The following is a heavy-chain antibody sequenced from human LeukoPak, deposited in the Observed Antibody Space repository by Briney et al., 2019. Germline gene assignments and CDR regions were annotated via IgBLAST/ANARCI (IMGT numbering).Heavy chain of an antibody. J-gene: IGHJ5*02. CDR1: GFTFSSYG. V-gene: IGHV3-30*18. Sequence: PGGSLRLSCAASGFTFSSYGMHWIRQAPGKGLEWVAVISYDGSNKYYADSVKGRFTISRDNSKNTLYLQMNSLRAEDTAVYYCAKDGKSIAARPYWFDPWGQGTLVTVSS. CDR3: AKDGKSIAARPYWFDP. CDR2: ISYDGSNK. D-gene: IGHD6-6*01.